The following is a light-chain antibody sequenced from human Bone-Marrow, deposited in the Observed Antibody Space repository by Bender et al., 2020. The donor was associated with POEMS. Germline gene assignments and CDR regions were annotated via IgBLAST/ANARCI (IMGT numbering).Light chain of an antibody. Sequence: SYVLTQPPSVSVAPGKTATITCGGYNIGSKTVHWYQQKPGQAPLLVIHYDNERPSGIPERFSGSNSGGTATLTITSVEAGDEADYYCQVWDSSVDHVVFGGGTRLTVL. V-gene: IGLV3-21*04. J-gene: IGLJ2*01. CDR1: NIGSKT. CDR2: YDN. CDR3: QVWDSSVDHVV.